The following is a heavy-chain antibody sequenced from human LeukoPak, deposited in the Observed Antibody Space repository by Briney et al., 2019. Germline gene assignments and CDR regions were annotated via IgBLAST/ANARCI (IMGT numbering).Heavy chain of an antibody. D-gene: IGHD1-26*01. Sequence: SETLSLTCTVSGGSISSYYWSWIRQPPGKGLEWIGEINHSRSTNYNPSLKSRVTISVDTSKNQFSLKLSSVTAADTAVYYCARRSGSYGYWGQGTLVTVSS. CDR3: ARRSGSYGY. J-gene: IGHJ4*02. V-gene: IGHV4-34*01. CDR1: GGSISSYY. CDR2: INHSRST.